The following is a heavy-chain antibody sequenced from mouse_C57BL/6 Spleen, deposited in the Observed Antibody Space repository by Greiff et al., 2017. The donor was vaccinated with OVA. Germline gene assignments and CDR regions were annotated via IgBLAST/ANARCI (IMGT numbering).Heavy chain of an antibody. CDR3: AMGDYFDY. Sequence: EVMLVESGGGLVKPGGSLKLSCAASGFTFSDYGMHWVRQAPEQGLEWVAYISRGCSTIYYADTVKGRFTISRDNAKNTLFLQMTSLRSEDAAMYYCAMGDYFDYWGQGTTLTVSS. V-gene: IGHV5-17*01. J-gene: IGHJ2*01. CDR1: GFTFSDYG. CDR2: ISRGCSTI.